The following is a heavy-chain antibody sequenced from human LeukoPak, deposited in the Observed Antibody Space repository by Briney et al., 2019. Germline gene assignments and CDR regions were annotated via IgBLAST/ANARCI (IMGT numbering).Heavy chain of an antibody. CDR1: GYAFTAYY. J-gene: IGHJ6*02. Sequence: ASVKVSCKASGYAFTAYYMHWVRQAPGQGLEWMGWISAYNGNTNYAQKLQGRVTMTTDTSTSTAYMELRSLRSDDTAVYYCARDPFDSRDYYYGMDVWGQGITVTVSS. V-gene: IGHV1-18*04. D-gene: IGHD6-13*01. CDR3: ARDPFDSRDYYYGMDV. CDR2: ISAYNGNT.